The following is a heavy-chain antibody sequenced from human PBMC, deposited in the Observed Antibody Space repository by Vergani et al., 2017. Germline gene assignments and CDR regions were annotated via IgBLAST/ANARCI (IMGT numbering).Heavy chain of an antibody. D-gene: IGHD2-15*01. V-gene: IGHV3-9*01. Sequence: EVQLVESGGGLVQPGRSLRLSCAASGFTFDDYAMHWVRQAPGKGLEWVSGISWNSGSIGYADSVKGRFTISRDNAKNSLYLQMNSLRAEDTAVYYCARDMIGYCSGGSCYYPPADYWGQGTLVTVSS. J-gene: IGHJ4*02. CDR3: ARDMIGYCSGGSCYYPPADY. CDR1: GFTFDDYA. CDR2: ISWNSGSI.